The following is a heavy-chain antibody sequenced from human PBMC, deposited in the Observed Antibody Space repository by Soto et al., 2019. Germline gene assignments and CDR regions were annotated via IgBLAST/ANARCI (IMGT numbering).Heavy chain of an antibody. CDR3: TRYFFSSRWYVRAFDS. CDR2: INPSVGTT. D-gene: IGHD6-13*01. CDR1: EYTFTDYS. Sequence: ASVKVSCKASEYTFTDYSLHWVRQAPGQGLEWMGIINPSVGTTTYAQKFQDRVVMTRDTSTSTVYMELSSLRAEDTAVYYCTRYFFSSRWYVRAFDSWGQGTMVTVSS. V-gene: IGHV1-46*03. J-gene: IGHJ3*02.